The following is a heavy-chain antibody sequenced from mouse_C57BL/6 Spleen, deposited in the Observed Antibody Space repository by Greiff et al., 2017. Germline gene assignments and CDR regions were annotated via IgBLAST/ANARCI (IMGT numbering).Heavy chain of an antibody. J-gene: IGHJ2*01. Sequence: EVQLQQSGPELVKPGASVKISCKASGYSFTGYYMNWVKQSPEKSLEWIGEINPSTGGTTYNQKFKAKATLTVDKSSSTAYMQLKSLTSEDSAVYYCASFFDYWGQGTTLTVSS. CDR2: INPSTGGT. CDR1: GYSFTGYY. CDR3: ASFFDY. V-gene: IGHV1-42*01.